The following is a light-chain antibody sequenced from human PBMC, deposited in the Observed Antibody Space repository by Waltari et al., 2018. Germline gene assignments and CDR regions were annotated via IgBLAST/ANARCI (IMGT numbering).Light chain of an antibody. CDR3: QQYYSTPPT. CDR2: WAS. Sequence: DIVMTQSPDSLAVSLGERATIHCKSSQTLLYSSNNKNYLVWYPQKPAQPPKLLIYWASARESGVPDRFSGSGSGTDFTLTISSLQAEDVAVYYCQQYYSTPPTFGQGTRLEIK. J-gene: IGKJ5*01. CDR1: QTLLYSSNNKNY. V-gene: IGKV4-1*01.